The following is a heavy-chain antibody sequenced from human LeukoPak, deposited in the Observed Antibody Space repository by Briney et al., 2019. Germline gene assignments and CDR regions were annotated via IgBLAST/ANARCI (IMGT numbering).Heavy chain of an antibody. J-gene: IGHJ3*02. V-gene: IGHV4-38-2*01. CDR3: ARHGYYYDSSGYIPGAFDI. CDR2: IYHSGST. CDR1: GYSISSGYY. D-gene: IGHD3-22*01. Sequence: SETLSLTCAVSGYSISSGYYWGWIRQPPGKGLEWIGSIYHSGSTYYNPSLKSRDTISVDTSKNQFSLKLSSVTAADTAVYYCARHGYYYDSSGYIPGAFDIWGQGTMVTVSS.